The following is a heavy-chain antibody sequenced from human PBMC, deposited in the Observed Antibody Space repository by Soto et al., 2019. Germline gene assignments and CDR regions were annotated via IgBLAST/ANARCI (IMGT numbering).Heavy chain of an antibody. Sequence: GGSLRLSCAASGFGFSTYAMSWVRQPPGKGLEWVSTTPATDDDTSYADSVTGRFIVSRDNSKNTLSLLMHSLRAEDTALYYCAKVEDSTGWAVVDSWGQGTLVTVSS. V-gene: IGHV3-23*01. D-gene: IGHD6-19*01. CDR2: TPATDDDT. CDR1: GFGFSTYA. CDR3: AKVEDSTGWAVVDS. J-gene: IGHJ4*02.